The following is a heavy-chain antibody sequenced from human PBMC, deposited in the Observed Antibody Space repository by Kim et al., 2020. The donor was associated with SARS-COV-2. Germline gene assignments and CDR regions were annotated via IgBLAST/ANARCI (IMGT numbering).Heavy chain of an antibody. V-gene: IGHV3-9*01. CDR2: FSWNSGSI. CDR1: GFTFDDYA. CDR3: AKDSGKGYADV. J-gene: IGHJ6*02. Sequence: GGSLRLSCAASGFTFDDYAMHWVRQAPGKGLEWVSGFSWNSGSIGYADSVKGRFTISRDNAKNSLYLQMNSLRAEDTALYYCAKDSGKGYADVWGQGTTVTVSS. D-gene: IGHD1-26*01.